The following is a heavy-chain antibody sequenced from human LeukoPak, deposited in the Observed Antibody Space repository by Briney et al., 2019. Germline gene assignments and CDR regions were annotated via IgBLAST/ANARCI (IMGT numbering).Heavy chain of an antibody. V-gene: IGHV4-59*01. CDR1: GGSISNYY. Sequence: SETLSLTCTVSGGSISNYYWSWIRQPPGKGLEWIGYIYNSGSTNYNPSLKSRVTISVDTSNNHLSLKLSSVTAADTAAYYCARAYDSSGPFDYWGQGTLVTVSS. CDR2: IYNSGST. D-gene: IGHD3-22*01. CDR3: ARAYDSSGPFDY. J-gene: IGHJ4*02.